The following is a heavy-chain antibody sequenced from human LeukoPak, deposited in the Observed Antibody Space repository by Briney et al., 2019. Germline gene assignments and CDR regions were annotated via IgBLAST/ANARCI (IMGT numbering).Heavy chain of an antibody. CDR2: ISGSGGST. CDR3: AKDAGGGYVGDMWFDN. V-gene: IGHV3-23*01. J-gene: IGHJ4*02. CDR1: GFTFSRYA. D-gene: IGHD1-26*01. Sequence: PGGSLRLSCAASGFTFSRYAMSWVRQAPGKGLEWVSAISGSGGSTYYADSVKGRFTISRDNFKNTLYLQMNSLRAEDTAVYHCAKDAGGGYVGDMWFDNWGQGTLVTVSS.